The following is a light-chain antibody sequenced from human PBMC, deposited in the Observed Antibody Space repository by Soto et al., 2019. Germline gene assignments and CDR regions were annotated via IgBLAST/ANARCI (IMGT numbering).Light chain of an antibody. J-gene: IGKJ3*01. CDR1: QAIRSA. CDR3: QQFNSYPVT. Sequence: AIQLTQSPSSLSASVGDRVTITCRASQAIRSALAWYQQKPGTAPKLLLYDYSSLESGVPSRFSGSGSGTDFTLAISSLQPEEFATYYCQQFNSYPVTFGPGTKVDIK. CDR2: DYS. V-gene: IGKV1-13*02.